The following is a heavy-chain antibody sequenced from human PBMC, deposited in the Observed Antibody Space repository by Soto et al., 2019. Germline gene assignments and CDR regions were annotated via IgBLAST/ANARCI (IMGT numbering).Heavy chain of an antibody. CDR3: SRQYSSSSEGLSVH. D-gene: IGHD6-6*01. CDR1: GFTLSGSA. J-gene: IGHJ4*02. V-gene: IGHV3-73*01. CDR2: IRSKANSYAT. Sequence: EVQLVESGGGLVQPGGSLKLSCAASGFTLSGSAMHWVRQASGKGLEWVGRIRSKANSYATAYAASVKGRFTISRDDSKNTAYLQMNSLKTEDTAVYYCSRQYSSSSEGLSVHWDQGTLVTVSS.